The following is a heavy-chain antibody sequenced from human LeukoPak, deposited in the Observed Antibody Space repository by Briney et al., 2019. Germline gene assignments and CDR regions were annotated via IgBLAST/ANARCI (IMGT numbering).Heavy chain of an antibody. V-gene: IGHV3-48*03. CDR2: ISSSGSNT. CDR3: AGDYYDSSGYFLGVY. D-gene: IGHD3-22*01. CDR1: GFTFSSYE. J-gene: IGHJ4*02. Sequence: GGSLRHSCAASGFTFSSYEMNWVRQAPGKGLEWVSYISSSGSNTYYADSVKGRFTISRDNAKNSLYLQMNSLRAEDTAVYYCAGDYYDSSGYFLGVYWGQGTLVTVFS.